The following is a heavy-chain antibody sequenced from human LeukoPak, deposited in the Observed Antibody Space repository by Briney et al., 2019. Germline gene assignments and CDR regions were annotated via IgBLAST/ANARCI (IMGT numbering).Heavy chain of an antibody. J-gene: IGHJ4*02. CDR2: INHSGST. D-gene: IGHD5-12*01. Sequence: SETLSLTCAVYGGSFSGYYWSWIRQPPGKGLEWIGEINHSGSTNYNPSLKSRVTISVDTSKNQFSLKLSSVTAADTAVYYCARIFSGYDYWLRSVRKYYFDYWGQGTLVTVSS. CDR3: ARIFSGYDYWLRSVRKYYFDY. CDR1: GGSFSGYY. V-gene: IGHV4-34*01.